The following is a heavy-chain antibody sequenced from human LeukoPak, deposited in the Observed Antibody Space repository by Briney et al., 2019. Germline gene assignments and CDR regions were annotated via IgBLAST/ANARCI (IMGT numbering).Heavy chain of an antibody. J-gene: IGHJ3*02. CDR2: ISSSSSYI. D-gene: IGHD3-10*01. V-gene: IGHV3-21*01. Sequence: GGSLRLSCAASGFTFSSYWMSWVRQAPGKGLEWVSSISSSSSYIYYADSVKGRFTISRDNAKNSLYLQMNSLRAEDTAVYYCARDGVLWFGGEGAFDIWGQGTMVTVSS. CDR3: ARDGVLWFGGEGAFDI. CDR1: GFTFSSYW.